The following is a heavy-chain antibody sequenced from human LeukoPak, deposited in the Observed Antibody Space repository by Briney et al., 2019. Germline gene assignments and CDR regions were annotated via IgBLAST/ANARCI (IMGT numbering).Heavy chain of an antibody. V-gene: IGHV1-18*01. Sequence: GASVKVSCKASGYTFTSYGISWVRQAPGQGLEWMGWISAYNGNTNYAQKLRGRVTMTTDTSTSTAYMELRSLRSDDTAVYYCARGPGIAVAGSNWYWGQGTLVTVSS. D-gene: IGHD6-19*01. CDR1: GYTFTSYG. CDR2: ISAYNGNT. CDR3: ARGPGIAVAGSNWY. J-gene: IGHJ4*02.